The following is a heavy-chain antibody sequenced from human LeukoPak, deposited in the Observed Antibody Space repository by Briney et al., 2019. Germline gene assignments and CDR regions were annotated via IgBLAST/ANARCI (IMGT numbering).Heavy chain of an antibody. CDR3: ARDGSMVRGVIQYYFDY. CDR1: GFTFSSYG. Sequence: GGSLRLSCAASGFTFSSYGMHWVRRAPGKGLEWVAVIWYDGSNKYYADSVKGRFTISRDNSKNTLYLQMNSLRAEDTAVYYCARDGSMVRGVIQYYFDYWGQGTLVNGSS. V-gene: IGHV3-33*01. D-gene: IGHD3-10*01. CDR2: IWYDGSNK. J-gene: IGHJ4*02.